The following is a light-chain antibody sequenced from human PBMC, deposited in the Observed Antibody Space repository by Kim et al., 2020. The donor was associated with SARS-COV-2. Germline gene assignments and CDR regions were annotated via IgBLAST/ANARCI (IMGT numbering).Light chain of an antibody. CDR2: EVS. V-gene: IGLV2-14*01. CDR1: RSDIGDSNY. J-gene: IGLJ1*01. CDR3: SSLIDRIDVDV. Sequence: QSALTQPASVSGSPGQSITISCTGTRSDIGDSNYVSWYQQHPDTAPKLIIYEVSNRPSGVSDRFSGSKSGSTASLTISGLQPEDEAEYFCSSLIDRIDVDVFGTGTKVTVL.